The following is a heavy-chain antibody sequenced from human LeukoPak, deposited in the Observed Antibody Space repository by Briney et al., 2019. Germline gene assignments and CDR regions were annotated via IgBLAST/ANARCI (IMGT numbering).Heavy chain of an antibody. CDR3: ARRPYDSSGYYYVNWFFDL. J-gene: IGHJ2*01. CDR2: IYDSGRP. Sequence: PSETLSLPCTVSGGSISSSSYFWGWIRQPPGKGLGWIGSIYDSGRPSYNPSLKSRVTISVDKSNNQFSLKLSSVTAADTAVYSCARRPYDSSGYYYVNWFFDLWGRGTLVTVSS. CDR1: GGSISSSSYF. V-gene: IGHV4-39*01. D-gene: IGHD3-22*01.